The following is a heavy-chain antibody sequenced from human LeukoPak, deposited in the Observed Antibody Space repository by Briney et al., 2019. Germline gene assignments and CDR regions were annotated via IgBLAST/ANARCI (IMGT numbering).Heavy chain of an antibody. CDR2: IIPIFGTA. Sequence: GSSVKVSCKASGGTFSSYAISWVRQAPGQGPEWMGGIIPIFGTANYAQKFQGRVTITADESTSTAYMELSSLGSEDTAVYYCARGPTTVVTLYYFDYWGQGTLVTVSS. CDR3: ARGPTTVVTLYYFDY. V-gene: IGHV1-69*01. D-gene: IGHD4-23*01. CDR1: GGTFSSYA. J-gene: IGHJ4*02.